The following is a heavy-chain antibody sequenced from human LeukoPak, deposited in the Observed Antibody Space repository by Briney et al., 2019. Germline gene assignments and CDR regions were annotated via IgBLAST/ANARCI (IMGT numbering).Heavy chain of an antibody. V-gene: IGHV4-61*02. CDR3: ARDLGATDDAFDI. CDR1: GGSISSGSYY. Sequence: SQTLSLTCTVSGGSISSGSYYWSWIRQPAGKGLEWIGRIYTSGSTNYNPSLKSRVTISVDTSKNQFSLKLSSVTAADTAVYYCARDLGATDDAFDIWGQGTMVTVSS. J-gene: IGHJ3*02. CDR2: IYTSGST. D-gene: IGHD1-26*01.